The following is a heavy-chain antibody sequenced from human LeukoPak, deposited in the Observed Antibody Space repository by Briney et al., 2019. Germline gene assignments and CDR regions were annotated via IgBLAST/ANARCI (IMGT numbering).Heavy chain of an antibody. CDR1: GYRFTSYW. CDR3: ARGLYYYGSGSSGYYMDV. J-gene: IGHJ6*03. CDR2: IYPGDSDT. V-gene: IGHV5-51*01. Sequence: GESLKISCKGSGYRFTSYWIGWVRQMPGKGLEWMGIIYPGDSDTRYSPSFQGQVTISADKSISTAYLQWSSLKASDTAMYYCARGLYYYGSGSSGYYMDVWGKGTTVTISS. D-gene: IGHD3-10*01.